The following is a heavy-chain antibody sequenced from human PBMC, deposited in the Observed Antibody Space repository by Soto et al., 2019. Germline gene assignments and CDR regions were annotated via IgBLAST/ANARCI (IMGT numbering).Heavy chain of an antibody. V-gene: IGHV4-31*03. CDR3: ASGRQSITIFGVVRNWFDS. D-gene: IGHD3-3*01. CDR1: GGSISSGGYY. Sequence: SETLSLTCTVSGGSISSGGYYWSWIRQHPGKGLEWIGYIYYSGSTYYNPSLKSRVTISVDTSKNQFSLKLSSVTAADTAVYYCASGRQSITIFGVVRNWFDSWGQGTLVTVST. CDR2: IYYSGST. J-gene: IGHJ5*01.